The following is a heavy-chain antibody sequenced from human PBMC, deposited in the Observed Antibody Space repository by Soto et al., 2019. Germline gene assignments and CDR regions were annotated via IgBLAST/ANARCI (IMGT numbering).Heavy chain of an antibody. CDR2: INHSGST. V-gene: IGHV4-34*01. D-gene: IGHD5-18*01. CDR3: ARSHGNSYGYKWFDP. J-gene: IGHJ5*02. Sequence: SETLSLTCAVYGGSFSGYYCSWIRQPPGKGLEWIGEINHSGSTNYNPSLKSRVTISVDTSKNQFSLKLSSVTAADTAVYYCARSHGNSYGYKWFDPWGQGTLVTVSS. CDR1: GGSFSGYY.